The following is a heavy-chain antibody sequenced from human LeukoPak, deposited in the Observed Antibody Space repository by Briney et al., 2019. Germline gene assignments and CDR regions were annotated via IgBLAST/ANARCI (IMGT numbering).Heavy chain of an antibody. CDR2: IIPIFGTA. D-gene: IGHD3-3*01. CDR1: GGTFSSYA. J-gene: IGHJ4*02. CDR3: ARGANDFWSGILDY. V-gene: IGHV1-69*05. Sequence: SVKVSCKASGGTFSSYAISWVRQAPGQGLEWMGGIIPIFGTANYAQKFQGRVTITTDESTSTAYMGLSSLRSEDTAVYYCARGANDFWSGILDYWGQGTLVTVSS.